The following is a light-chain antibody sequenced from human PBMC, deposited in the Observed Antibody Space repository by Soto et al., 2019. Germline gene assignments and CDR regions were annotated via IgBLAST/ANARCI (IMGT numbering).Light chain of an antibody. CDR2: EVN. V-gene: IGLV2-8*01. J-gene: IGLJ1*01. CDR3: SSYAGSSNV. CDR1: SSDVGGYNY. Sequence: ALTQPPSASGSPGQSVAISCTGTSSDVGGYNYVSWYQQHPGKAPKLMIYEVNKRPSGVPDRFSGSKSGNTASLTVSGLQAEDAADYYCSSYAGSSNVFGTGTKVTVL.